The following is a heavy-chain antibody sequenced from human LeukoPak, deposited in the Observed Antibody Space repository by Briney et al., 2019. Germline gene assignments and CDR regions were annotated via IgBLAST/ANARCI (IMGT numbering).Heavy chain of an antibody. D-gene: IGHD3-10*01. J-gene: IGHJ4*02. CDR3: ARGRLVRGVIRYYFDY. CDR1: GYTFTGYY. Sequence: ASVKVSCKASGYTFTGYYMHWVRQAPGQGLEWMGWINPNSGGTNYAQKFQGRVTMTRNTSISTAYMELSSLRSEDTAVYYCARGRLVRGVIRYYFDYWGQGTLVTVSS. V-gene: IGHV1-2*02. CDR2: INPNSGGT.